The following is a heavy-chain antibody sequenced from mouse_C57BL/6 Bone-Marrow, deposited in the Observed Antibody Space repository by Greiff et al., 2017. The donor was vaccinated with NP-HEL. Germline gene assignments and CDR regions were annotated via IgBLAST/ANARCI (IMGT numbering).Heavy chain of an antibody. J-gene: IGHJ2*01. V-gene: IGHV1-75*01. Sequence: QVQLQQSGPELVKPGASVKISCKASGYTFTDYYINWVKQRPGQGLEWIGWIFPGSGSTYYNEKFKGKATLTVDKSSSTAYMLLSSLTSEDSAVYICASHYYGSSSYYFDYWGQGTTLTVSS. D-gene: IGHD1-1*01. CDR3: ASHYYGSSSYYFDY. CDR1: GYTFTDYY. CDR2: IFPGSGST.